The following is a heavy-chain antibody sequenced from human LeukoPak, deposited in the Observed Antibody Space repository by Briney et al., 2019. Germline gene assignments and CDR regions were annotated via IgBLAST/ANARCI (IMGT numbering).Heavy chain of an antibody. D-gene: IGHD3-10*01. Sequence: GGSLRLSCAASGFTFSSYSMNWVRQAPGKGLEWVSYISSTSSTTYYADSVKGRFTISRDNAKNSLYLQMNSLRAEDTAVYYCARSEVTPYGYFDYWGQGTLVTVSS. CDR3: ARSEVTPYGYFDY. V-gene: IGHV3-48*04. CDR2: ISSTSSTT. J-gene: IGHJ4*02. CDR1: GFTFSSYS.